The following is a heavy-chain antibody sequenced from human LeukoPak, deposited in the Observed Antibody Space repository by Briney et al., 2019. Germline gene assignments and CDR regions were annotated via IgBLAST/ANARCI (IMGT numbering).Heavy chain of an antibody. J-gene: IGHJ4*02. D-gene: IGHD3-22*01. CDR2: ISSSSSTI. V-gene: IGHV3-48*01. Sequence: GGSLRLSCAASGFTFSSYSMNWVRQAPRKGLEWVSYISSSSSTIYYADSVKGRFTISRDNAKNSLYLQMNSLRAEDTAVYYCARGLTEYYYDSSGGPVGYWGQGTLVTVSS. CDR1: GFTFSSYS. CDR3: ARGLTEYYYDSSGGPVGY.